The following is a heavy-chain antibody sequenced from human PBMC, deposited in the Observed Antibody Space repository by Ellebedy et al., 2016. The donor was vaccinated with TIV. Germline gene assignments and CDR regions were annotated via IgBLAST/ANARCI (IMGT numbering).Heavy chain of an antibody. CDR2: IYYSGST. CDR1: GGSISSSTYY. V-gene: IGHV4-39*02. CDR3: ARKHSSAYYPFDY. Sequence: MPSETLSLTCTVSGGSISSSTYYWGWIRPPPGKGLEWIGSIYYSGSTYYNPSLKSRVTISVDTSKNHFSLKLSSVTAADTAVYYCARKHSSAYYPFDYWGQGTLVTVSS. D-gene: IGHD3-22*01. J-gene: IGHJ4*02.